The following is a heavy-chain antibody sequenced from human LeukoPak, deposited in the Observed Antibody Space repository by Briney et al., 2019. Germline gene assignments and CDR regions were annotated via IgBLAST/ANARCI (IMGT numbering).Heavy chain of an antibody. CDR2: IKQDGSEM. Sequence: GGSLRLSCAASGFIFSSSWMTWVRQAPGKGLEWVAHIKQDGSEMSYVDSLKGRFTISRDNAKNSLYLQMNSLRAEDTATYYCASLLGACSVPHCPPSPDYWGQGTLVTVSS. V-gene: IGHV3-7*01. J-gene: IGHJ4*02. CDR3: ASLLGACSVPHCPPSPDY. D-gene: IGHD2-15*01. CDR1: GFIFSSSW.